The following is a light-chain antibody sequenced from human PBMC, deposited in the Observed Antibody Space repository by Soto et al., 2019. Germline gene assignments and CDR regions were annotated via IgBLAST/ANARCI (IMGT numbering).Light chain of an antibody. CDR1: QSVSSSY. Sequence: EIVLTQSPGTLSLYPGERATLSCRASQSVSSSYLAWYQQKPGQAPRLLIYGASSRATGIPDRFSGSGSGTDFTLTISRLEPEDFEVYYCQQYGSSPRTFGQGTKVEIK. CDR3: QQYGSSPRT. CDR2: GAS. V-gene: IGKV3-20*01. J-gene: IGKJ1*01.